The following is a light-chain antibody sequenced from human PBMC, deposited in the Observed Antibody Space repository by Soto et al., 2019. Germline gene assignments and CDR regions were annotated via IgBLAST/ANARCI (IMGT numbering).Light chain of an antibody. CDR3: SSYTRSSKVV. J-gene: IGLJ2*01. Sequence: QSVLTQPASVSGSPGQSITISCTGTSSDLGSYNYVSWYQQHPGKAPKLMIYDVSNRPSGVSNRFSGSKSGNTASLTISGIQAEDEADYYCSSYTRSSKVVFGGGTKLTVL. CDR2: DVS. CDR1: SSDLGSYNY. V-gene: IGLV2-14*01.